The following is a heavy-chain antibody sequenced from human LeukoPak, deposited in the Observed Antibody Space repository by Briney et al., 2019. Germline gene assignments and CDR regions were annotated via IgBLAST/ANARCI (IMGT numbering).Heavy chain of an antibody. CDR3: ARLGPGGLGY. Sequence: PSETLSLTCTVSGGSISSYYWSWIRQPPGKGLEWIGYIYYSGSTNYNPSLKSRVTISVDTSKNQFSLKLSSVTAADTAVYYCARLGPGGLGYWGQGTLVTVSS. J-gene: IGHJ4*02. CDR2: IYYSGST. V-gene: IGHV4-59*01. CDR1: GGSISSYY. D-gene: IGHD3-10*01.